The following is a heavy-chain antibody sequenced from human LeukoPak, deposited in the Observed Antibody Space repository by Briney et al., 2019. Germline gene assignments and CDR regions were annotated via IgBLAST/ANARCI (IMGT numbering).Heavy chain of an antibody. CDR1: GYTFTSYD. D-gene: IGHD3-22*01. Sequence: ASAKVSCKASGYTFTSYDINWVRQTTEQGLEWMGWMNPNSGNTGYAQKFQGRVTMTRNTSITTAYMELSSLRSEDTAVYYCARATKRSDSSGYYYDYWGQGTLVTVSS. CDR3: ARATKRSDSSGYYYDY. CDR2: MNPNSGNT. J-gene: IGHJ4*02. V-gene: IGHV1-8*01.